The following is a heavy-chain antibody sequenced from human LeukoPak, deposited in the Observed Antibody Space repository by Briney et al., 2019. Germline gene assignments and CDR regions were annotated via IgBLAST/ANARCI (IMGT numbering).Heavy chain of an antibody. V-gene: IGHV3-21*01. CDR2: ISSSSSYI. CDR3: ARVGAAAGGTYFDY. CDR1: GFTFSSYS. D-gene: IGHD6-13*01. J-gene: IGHJ4*02. Sequence: GGSLRLSWAASGFTFSSYSMNWVRQAPGRGLEWVSSISSSSSYIYYADSVKGRFTISRDNAKNSLYLQMNSLRAEDTAVYYCARVGAAAGGTYFDYWGQGTLVTVSS.